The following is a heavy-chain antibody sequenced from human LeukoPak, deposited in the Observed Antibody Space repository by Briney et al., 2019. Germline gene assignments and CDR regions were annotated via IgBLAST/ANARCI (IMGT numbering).Heavy chain of an antibody. J-gene: IGHJ4*02. V-gene: IGHV3-74*01. CDR3: ARDDKKYYYDSSLWDY. CDR1: GFTFSNYW. CDR2: INSDGSST. D-gene: IGHD3-22*01. Sequence: EGSLRLSCAASGFTFSNYWMHWVRQAPGKGLVWVSRINSDGSSTNYADSVKGRFTISRDNAKNTLYLQMNSLRAEDTAVYYCARDDKKYYYDSSLWDYWGQGTLVTVSS.